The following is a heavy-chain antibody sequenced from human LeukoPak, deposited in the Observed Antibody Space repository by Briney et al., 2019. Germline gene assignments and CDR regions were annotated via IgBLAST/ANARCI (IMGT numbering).Heavy chain of an antibody. J-gene: IGHJ5*02. CDR1: GFTVSSNY. V-gene: IGHV3-30*03. CDR3: ARDRKQKLVLGWFDP. Sequence: PGGSLRLSCAASGFTVSSNYMSWVRQAPGKGLEWVAVISYDGSNKYYADSVKGRFTISRDNSKNTLYLQMNSLRAEDTAVYYCARDRKQKLVLGWFDPWGQGTLVTVSS. D-gene: IGHD6-13*01. CDR2: ISYDGSNK.